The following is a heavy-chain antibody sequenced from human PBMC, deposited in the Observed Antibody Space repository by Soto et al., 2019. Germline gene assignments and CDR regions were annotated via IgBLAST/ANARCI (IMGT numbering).Heavy chain of an antibody. V-gene: IGHV1-18*01. CDR1: GYTFTRSG. Sequence: QVQLVQSGAEVKKPGASVKVSCKASGYTFTRSGISWVRQAPGQGPEWMGWISSYNGDTNYAQTFQGRVTMTTYTSTSTAYMELRSLRSDDTAVYYCASEGVAPYYYYAMDVWGQGTPVTGSS. J-gene: IGHJ6*02. CDR2: ISSYNGDT. CDR3: ASEGVAPYYYYAMDV. D-gene: IGHD5-12*01.